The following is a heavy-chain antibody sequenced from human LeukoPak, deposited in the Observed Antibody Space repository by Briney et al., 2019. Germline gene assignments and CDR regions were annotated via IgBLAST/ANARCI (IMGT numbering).Heavy chain of an antibody. D-gene: IGHD1-14*01. CDR3: ARAVAYMRDAFYI. CDR1: GYTFTTYN. V-gene: IGHV1-18*01. Sequence: GASVKVSCKASGYTFTTYNINWVRQAPGQGLEWMGWISGYNGNTNYAQKLQGRVTMTRNTSISTAYMELSSLRSEDTAVYYCARAVAYMRDAFYIWGQGTMVTVSS. J-gene: IGHJ3*02. CDR2: ISGYNGNT.